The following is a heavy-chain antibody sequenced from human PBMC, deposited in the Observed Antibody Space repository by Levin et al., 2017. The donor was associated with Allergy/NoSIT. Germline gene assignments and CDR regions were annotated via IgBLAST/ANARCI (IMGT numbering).Heavy chain of an antibody. Sequence: GESLKISCKASGYTFTSFGISWVRQAPGQGLEWMGWISAHNGNTNFAQKLQGRVTMTTDTSTSTAHMELRSLRSDDTAVYYCAAFITLVRGVPKYYFDYWGQGTLVTVSS. V-gene: IGHV1-18*01. J-gene: IGHJ4*02. CDR1: GYTFTSFG. D-gene: IGHD3-10*01. CDR3: AAFITLVRGVPKYYFDY. CDR2: ISAHNGNT.